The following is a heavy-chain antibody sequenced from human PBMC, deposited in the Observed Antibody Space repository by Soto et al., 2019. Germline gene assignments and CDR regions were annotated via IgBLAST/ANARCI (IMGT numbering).Heavy chain of an antibody. Sequence: QVQLVQSGAEVKKPGASVKVSCKASGYTFTSYGISWVRQAPGQGLEWMGWISAYNGNTNYVQKLQGRVTMTTDTSTSTAYMELRSLRSDDTAVYYCARDREEWNSLGYFDYWGQGTLVTVSS. CDR1: GYTFTSYG. V-gene: IGHV1-18*01. CDR2: ISAYNGNT. J-gene: IGHJ4*02. CDR3: ARDREEWNSLGYFDY. D-gene: IGHD3-16*01.